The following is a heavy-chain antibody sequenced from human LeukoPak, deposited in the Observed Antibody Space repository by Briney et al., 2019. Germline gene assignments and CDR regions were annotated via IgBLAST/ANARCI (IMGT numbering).Heavy chain of an antibody. CDR2: TYYRSKWYN. D-gene: IGHD1-1*01. V-gene: IGHV6-1*01. Sequence: SQTLSLTCAISGDSVSSNSAAWNWIRQSPSRGLEWLGRTYYRSKWYNDYAVSVKSRITINPDTSKNQFPLQLNSVTPEDTAVYYCARGREVERRVLYAFDIWGQGTMVTVSS. J-gene: IGHJ3*02. CDR1: GDSVSSNSAA. CDR3: ARGREVERRVLYAFDI.